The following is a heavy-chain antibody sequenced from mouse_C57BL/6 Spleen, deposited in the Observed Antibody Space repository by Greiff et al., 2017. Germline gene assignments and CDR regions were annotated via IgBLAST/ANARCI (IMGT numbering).Heavy chain of an antibody. D-gene: IGHD1-1*01. J-gene: IGHJ2*01. CDR1: GYTFTDYE. CDR2: IDPETGGT. CDR3: TRILRSYFDY. V-gene: IGHV1-15*01. Sequence: VQLVESGAELVRPGASVTLSCKASGYTFTDYEMHWVKQTPVHGLEWIGSIDPETGGTAYNQKFKGKAILTADKSSSTAYMELRSLTSEDSAVYYCTRILRSYFDYWGQGTTLTVSS.